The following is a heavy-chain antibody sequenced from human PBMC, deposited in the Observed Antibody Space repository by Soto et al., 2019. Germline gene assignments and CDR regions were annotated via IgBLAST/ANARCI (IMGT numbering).Heavy chain of an antibody. V-gene: IGHV4-4*07. D-gene: IGHD1-1*01. CDR3: VRDGTKTLRDWFDP. J-gene: IGHJ5*02. Sequence: LSLTCTVSGASISGFYWSWIRKSAGKGLEWIGRIYATGTTDYNPSLKSRVMMSVDTSKKQFSLKLRSVTAAGTAVYYCVRDGTKTLRDWFDPWGQGISVTVSS. CDR1: GASISGFY. CDR2: IYATGTT.